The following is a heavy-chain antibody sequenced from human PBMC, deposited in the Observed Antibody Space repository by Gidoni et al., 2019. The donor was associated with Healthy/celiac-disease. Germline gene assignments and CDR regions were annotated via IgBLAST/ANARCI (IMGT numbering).Heavy chain of an antibody. CDR2: IWYDGSNK. CDR3: ATSGQGSSWTFDY. Sequence: QVQLVESGGGVVQPGRSLILSCAAAGFTFRSYGMHWVRQAAGKGLEWVAVIWYDGSNKYYADAVKGRFTISRDNSKNTLYLQMNSLRAEDTAVYYCATSGQGSSWTFDYWGQGTLVTVSS. V-gene: IGHV3-33*01. D-gene: IGHD6-13*01. CDR1: GFTFRSYG. J-gene: IGHJ4*02.